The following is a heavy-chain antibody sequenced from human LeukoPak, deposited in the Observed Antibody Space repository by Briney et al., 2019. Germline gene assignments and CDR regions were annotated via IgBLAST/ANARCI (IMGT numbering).Heavy chain of an antibody. D-gene: IGHD4-17*01. V-gene: IGHV4-38-2*01. CDR3: ARAGGDYDFDY. J-gene: IGHJ4*02. CDR2: IYHSGST. Sequence: SETLSLTCAVSGYSISSGYYWGWIRQPPGKGLEWIGSIYHSGSTYYNPSLKSRVTISVDTSKNQFSLKLSSVTAADTAVYCCARAGGDYDFDYWGQGTLVTVSS. CDR1: GYSISSGYY.